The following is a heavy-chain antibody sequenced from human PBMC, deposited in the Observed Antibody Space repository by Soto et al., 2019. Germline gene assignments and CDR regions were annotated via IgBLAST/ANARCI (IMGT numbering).Heavy chain of an antibody. Sequence: GVSLRLSCAAPGFTFSSYWMSWVRQAPGKGLEWVANIKQDGSEKYYVDSVKGRFTISRDNAKNSLYLQMNSLRAEDTAVYYCARDSTGVDSSGWPDYWGQGTLVTVS. CDR2: IKQDGSEK. V-gene: IGHV3-7*01. CDR3: ARDSTGVDSSGWPDY. CDR1: GFTFSSYW. J-gene: IGHJ4*02. D-gene: IGHD6-19*01.